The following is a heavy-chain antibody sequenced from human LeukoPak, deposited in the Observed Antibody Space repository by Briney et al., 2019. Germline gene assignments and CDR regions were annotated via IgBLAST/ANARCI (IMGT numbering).Heavy chain of an antibody. Sequence: GESLKISCKGSGYSFTSYWIGWVRQMPGKGLEWMGIIHPGDSDTRYSPSFQGQVTISVDKSVSTAYLQWSSLKASDTAMYYCARHLYSGSYYWGVDYWGQGTLVTVSS. CDR1: GYSFTSYW. J-gene: IGHJ4*02. D-gene: IGHD1-26*01. V-gene: IGHV5-51*01. CDR2: IHPGDSDT. CDR3: ARHLYSGSYYWGVDY.